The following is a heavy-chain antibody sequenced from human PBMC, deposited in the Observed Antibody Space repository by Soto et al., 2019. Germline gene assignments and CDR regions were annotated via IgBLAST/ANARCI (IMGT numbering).Heavy chain of an antibody. CDR1: GGTFSSYA. Sequence: QVQLVQSGAEVKKPGSSVKVSCKASGGTFSSYAISWVRQAPGQGLEWMGGIIPIFGTANYAQKFQGRVTITADESTSTAYMELRSLRSEDTAVYYCARDHAAVAGTSAFDYWGQGTLVTVSS. V-gene: IGHV1-69*01. CDR2: IIPIFGTA. D-gene: IGHD6-19*01. CDR3: ARDHAAVAGTSAFDY. J-gene: IGHJ4*02.